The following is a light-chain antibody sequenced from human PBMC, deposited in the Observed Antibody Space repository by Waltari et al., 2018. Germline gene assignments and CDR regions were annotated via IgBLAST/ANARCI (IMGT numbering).Light chain of an antibody. CDR2: DAS. J-gene: IGKJ4*01. V-gene: IGKV3-11*01. Sequence: EIVLTQSPATLSFSPGERATLSCRASQSVNYFLAWFQQKPGQAPRLLIYDASNRATGIPARFSGSGSGTDFTLTISSLEPEDFAVYYCQQRTNWPLTFGGGTKVEIK. CDR3: QQRTNWPLT. CDR1: QSVNYF.